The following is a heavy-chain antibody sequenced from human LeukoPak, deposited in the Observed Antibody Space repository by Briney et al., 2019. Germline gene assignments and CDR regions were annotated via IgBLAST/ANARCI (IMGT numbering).Heavy chain of an antibody. J-gene: IGHJ4*02. V-gene: IGHV4-30-4*01. D-gene: IGHD5-18*01. CDR3: ARLHVDTAMAYYFDY. Sequence: SQTLSLTCTVSGGSLSSGDYYWSWIRQPPGKGLEWIGYIYYSGSTYYNPSLKSRVTISVDTSKNQFSLKLSSVTAADTAVYYCARLHVDTAMAYYFDYWGQGTLVTVSS. CDR2: IYYSGST. CDR1: GGSLSSGDYY.